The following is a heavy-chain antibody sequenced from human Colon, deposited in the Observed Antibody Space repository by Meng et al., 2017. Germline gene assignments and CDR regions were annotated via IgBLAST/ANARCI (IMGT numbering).Heavy chain of an antibody. CDR1: GYSFTSYG. J-gene: IGHJ4*02. Sequence: QVQLVQSGAELKKPGASVKVSCQASGYSFTSYGMHWLRQAPGQRPEWMGWIYPADGNRRYSQKFQDRLTITTDTFARTAYIELSSLRSEDTAVYFCARDERGGPYYFDYWGQGTLVTVSS. V-gene: IGHV1-3*01. CDR2: IYPADGNR. CDR3: ARDERGGPYYFDY.